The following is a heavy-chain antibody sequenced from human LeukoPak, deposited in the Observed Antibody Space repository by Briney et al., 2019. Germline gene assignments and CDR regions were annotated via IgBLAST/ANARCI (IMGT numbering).Heavy chain of an antibody. D-gene: IGHD3-22*01. V-gene: IGHV4-39*01. CDR3: ARQIPDERGYYQYYCDY. J-gene: IGHJ4*02. Sequence: PSGTLSLTCTVSGGYFSSTSYFWGWVRPGPGEGLGWSGSIYSGGRTYSNPSHTSRVTVSADTSKNPISLAVRSWTAADTAVYSCARQIPDERGYYQYYCDYWGQGTLVTVSS. CDR2: IYSGGRT. CDR1: GGYFSSTSYF.